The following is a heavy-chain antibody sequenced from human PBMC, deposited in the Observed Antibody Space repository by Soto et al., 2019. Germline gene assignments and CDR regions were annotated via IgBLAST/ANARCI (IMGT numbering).Heavy chain of an antibody. CDR2: IYHNGSP. CDR3: CRWLGKSYGMGV. J-gene: IGHJ6*02. V-gene: IGHV4-4*01. Sequence: VQLQESGPGLVESAGTLSLTCAVSGGSISCTNWWSWVRQSPGKGLEWIGEIYHNGSPDYNPSLKSRVTISVDKSKNNFSLKLTSESAADTAVYFCCRWLGKSYGMGVCSQGTAVNVSS. CDR1: GGSISCTNW. D-gene: IGHD6-19*01.